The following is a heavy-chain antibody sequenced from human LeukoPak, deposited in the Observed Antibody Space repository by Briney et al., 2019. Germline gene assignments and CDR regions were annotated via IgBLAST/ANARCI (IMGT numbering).Heavy chain of an antibody. CDR3: ARGHMVRAWDF. Sequence: ASVKVSCKAPGYTFIGYHMHWVQQAPGQGLEWMGWINPNSGDTNYAQKFQGRVTMTRDTSISTAYMEVSSLRSDDTAVYYCARGHMVRAWDFWGQGTLVTVSS. D-gene: IGHD3-10*01. CDR1: GYTFIGYH. CDR2: INPNSGDT. V-gene: IGHV1-2*02. J-gene: IGHJ4*02.